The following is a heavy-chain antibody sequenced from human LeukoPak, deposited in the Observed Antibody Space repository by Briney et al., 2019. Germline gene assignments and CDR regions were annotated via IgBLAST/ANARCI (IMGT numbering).Heavy chain of an antibody. J-gene: IGHJ4*02. V-gene: IGHV3-74*01. CDR2: ITNDGSST. D-gene: IGHD1-14*01. Sequence: PGGSLRLSCAASGLTFSSHWMHWVRQAPGKGLVWVSRITNDGSSTTYADSVKGRFTVSRDNAKNMLYLQVNSLRAEDTAVYYCATQKGGNPAYWGQGTLVTVSS. CDR1: GLTFSSHW. CDR3: ATQKGGNPAY.